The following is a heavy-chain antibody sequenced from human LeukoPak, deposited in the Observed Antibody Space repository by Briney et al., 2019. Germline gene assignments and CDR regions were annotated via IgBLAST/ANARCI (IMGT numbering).Heavy chain of an antibody. CDR1: GGSIYTSTY. CDR3: AREYYYDSSGNEGAFDI. V-gene: IGHV4-59*01. CDR2: IYYSGST. Sequence: SETLSLTCTVSGGSIYTSTYWGWIRQPPGKGLEWIGFIYYSGSTYYNPSLKSRVTISVDTSKNQFSLKLSSVTAADTAVYYCAREYYYDSSGNEGAFDIWGQGTMVSVST. J-gene: IGHJ3*02. D-gene: IGHD3-22*01.